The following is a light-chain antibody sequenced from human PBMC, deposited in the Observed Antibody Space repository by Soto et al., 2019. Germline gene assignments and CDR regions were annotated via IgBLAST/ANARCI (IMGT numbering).Light chain of an antibody. V-gene: IGKV3-11*01. CDR2: DAS. J-gene: IGKJ2*01. Sequence: EIVLTQSPATLSLFPGERATLSCRASQSVSSYLARYQQKPGQAPRLLIYDASNSATGIPARFSGSVSGTDFARTISSLEPEDFAVYYCQQRSNWHPVQYNFGQGTKLDIE. CDR3: QQRSNWHPVQYN. CDR1: QSVSSY.